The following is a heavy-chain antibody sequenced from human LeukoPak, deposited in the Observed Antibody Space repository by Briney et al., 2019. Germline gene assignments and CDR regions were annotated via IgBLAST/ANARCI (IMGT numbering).Heavy chain of an antibody. Sequence: GASVKVSCKASGYTFTGYYMHWVRQAPGQGLEWMGWINPNSGGTNYAQKFQGRVTMTRDTSISTAYMELSSLRSEDTAVYYCARDSCSSTSCYLVPDYYYMDVWGKGTTVTVSS. CDR3: ARDSCSSTSCYLVPDYYYMDV. CDR1: GYTFTGYY. J-gene: IGHJ6*03. D-gene: IGHD2-2*01. V-gene: IGHV1-2*02. CDR2: INPNSGGT.